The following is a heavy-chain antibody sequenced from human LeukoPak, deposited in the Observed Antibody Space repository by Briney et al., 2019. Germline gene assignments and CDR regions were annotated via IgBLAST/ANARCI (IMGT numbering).Heavy chain of an antibody. CDR3: ARDRAVATIGGVDY. V-gene: IGHV1-2*02. D-gene: IGHD5-12*01. Sequence: ASVTVSCKASGYTFTGYYMHWVRQAPGQGLEWMGWIKPNSGGTNYAQKFQGRVTMTRDTSISTAYMELSRLRSDDTAVYYCARDRAVATIGGVDYWGQGTLVTVSS. CDR1: GYTFTGYY. CDR2: IKPNSGGT. J-gene: IGHJ4*02.